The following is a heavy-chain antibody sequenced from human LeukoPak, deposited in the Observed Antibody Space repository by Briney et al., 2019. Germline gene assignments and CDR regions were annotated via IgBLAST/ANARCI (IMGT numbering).Heavy chain of an antibody. CDR2: IYPGDSDT. J-gene: IGHJ4*02. V-gene: IGHV5-51*01. CDR1: GYSFTSYW. D-gene: IGHD3-10*01. Sequence: GESLKISCKGSGYSFTSYWIGWVRQMPGKGLEWMGIIYPGDSDTRYSPSFQGQVTISADKSISTAYMELSSLRSEDTAVYYCARGKRITMVRGVNKVGYYFDYWGQGTLVTVSS. CDR3: ARGKRITMVRGVNKVGYYFDY.